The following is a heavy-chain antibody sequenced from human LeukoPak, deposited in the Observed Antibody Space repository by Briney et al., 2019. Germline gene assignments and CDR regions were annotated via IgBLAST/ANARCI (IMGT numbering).Heavy chain of an antibody. Sequence: GASVTVSCKASGYTFTGYYMHWVRQAPGQGLEWMGWINPNSGGTNYAQKFQGRVTMTRDTSISTAYMELSRLRSDDTAVYYCARGVVGATTGENWFDPWGQGTLVTVSS. CDR2: INPNSGGT. D-gene: IGHD1-26*01. CDR3: ARGVVGATTGENWFDP. J-gene: IGHJ5*02. V-gene: IGHV1-2*02. CDR1: GYTFTGYY.